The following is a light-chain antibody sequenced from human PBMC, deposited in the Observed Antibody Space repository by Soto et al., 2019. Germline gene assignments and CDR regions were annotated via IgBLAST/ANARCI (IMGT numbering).Light chain of an antibody. CDR2: DVL. CDR3: QHYAKARIT. Sequence: IQIRPSQSSLSASGGDRGTISCQASQDINNYLNWFQQKPGKAPKLLIYDVLNLETGVPSRFSGSGSGAYFTLTISSLQPDDIAPYYCQHYAKARITFGQGTRLEIK. V-gene: IGKV1-33*01. J-gene: IGKJ5*01. CDR1: QDINNY.